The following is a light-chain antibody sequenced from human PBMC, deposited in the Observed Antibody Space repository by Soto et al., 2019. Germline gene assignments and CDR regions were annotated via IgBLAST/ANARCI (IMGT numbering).Light chain of an antibody. CDR3: GSHAAGSTLI. V-gene: IGLV2-14*03. Sequence: QAVVTQPASVSGSPGQSTTISCTGTSSDVGGYNEVSWYQQRPGKAPKLMIYDVSNRPSGVSNRFSASKSGNTASLTISGLQAEDEAYYYCGSHAAGSTLIFGGGTQLTVL. CDR2: DVS. J-gene: IGLJ2*01. CDR1: SSDVGGYNE.